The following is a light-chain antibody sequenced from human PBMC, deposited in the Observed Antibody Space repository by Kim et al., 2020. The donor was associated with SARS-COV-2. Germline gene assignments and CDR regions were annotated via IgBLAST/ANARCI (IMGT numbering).Light chain of an antibody. CDR2: GAS. V-gene: IGKV1-17*01. CDR3: LQHKTDPMN. Sequence: APVGERVSISCRASQGIRNDFGWYQHNPGRAPKRLIYGASSVQSGVPSRCSGSGAGTEFTLTTSSPQPEDIATHISLQHKTDPMNFVQGTRLEIK. J-gene: IGKJ5*01. CDR1: QGIRND.